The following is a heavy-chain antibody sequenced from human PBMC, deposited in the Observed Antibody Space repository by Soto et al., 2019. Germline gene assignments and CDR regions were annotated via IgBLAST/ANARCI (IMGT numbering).Heavy chain of an antibody. V-gene: IGHV3-23*01. CDR3: AKDPRLELRGVDS. CDR1: GYNFGSYA. Sequence: DVHLLESGGGLVQPGGSLRLSCVASGYNFGSYAMMWVRQAPEKGLEWISTIDGGGIGSYYADSVKGRFTISRDNSKNTLYRQMNSLRAEDTGVYYCAKDPRLELRGVDSWGQGTQVTVSS. CDR2: IDGGGIGS. D-gene: IGHD1-7*01. J-gene: IGHJ4*02.